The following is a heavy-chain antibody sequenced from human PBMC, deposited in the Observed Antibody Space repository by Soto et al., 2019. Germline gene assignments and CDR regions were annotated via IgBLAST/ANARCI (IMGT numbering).Heavy chain of an antibody. J-gene: IGHJ4*02. CDR2: IYYSGST. D-gene: IGHD5-18*01. Sequence: TLSLTCTVSGGSISSYYWSWIRQPPGKGLEWIGYIYYSGSTNYNPSLKSRVTISVDTSKNQFSLKLSSVTAADTAVYFCAKMERTQLWLLVQNWGQGLPVTVSS. V-gene: IGHV4-59*12. CDR1: GGSISSYY. CDR3: AKMERTQLWLLVQN.